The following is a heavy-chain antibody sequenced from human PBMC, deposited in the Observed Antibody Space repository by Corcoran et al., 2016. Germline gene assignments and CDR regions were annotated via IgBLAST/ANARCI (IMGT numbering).Heavy chain of an antibody. V-gene: IGHV4-4*02. CDR3: VRAGGSYYDYVWGSYRPNWFDP. Sequence: QVQLQESGPGLVKPSGTLSLTCAVSGGSISSSNWWSWVRQPPGKGLEWIGEIYHSGSTNYNPSLKSRVTISVDKSKNQFSLKLSSVTAADTAGYYGVRAGGSYYDYVWGSYRPNWFDPWGQGTLVTVSS. J-gene: IGHJ5*02. CDR1: GGSISSSNW. CDR2: IYHSGST. D-gene: IGHD3-16*02.